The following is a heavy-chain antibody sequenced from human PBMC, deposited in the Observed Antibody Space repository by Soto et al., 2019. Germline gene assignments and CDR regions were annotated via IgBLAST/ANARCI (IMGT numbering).Heavy chain of an antibody. Sequence: AEVKVSCKTSGYKFSSYSIKWVRQAPGQGLAWMAWISTYSGNTHYAERVRGRVTVTLDKSARTAFMEMRGLTSDDTAVYFCARDNGYYDLWGQGTLVTVSS. J-gene: IGHJ4*02. V-gene: IGHV1-18*04. CDR3: ARDNGYYDL. CDR1: GYKFSSYS. CDR2: ISTYSGNT.